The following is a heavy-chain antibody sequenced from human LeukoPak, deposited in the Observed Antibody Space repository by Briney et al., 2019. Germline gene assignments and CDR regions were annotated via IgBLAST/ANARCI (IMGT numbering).Heavy chain of an antibody. CDR2: ISSSSTTI. Sequence: GGSLRLSCAASGFTFSTYSMNWVRQAPGKGPEWVSYISSSSTTIYYADSVKGRFTISRDNAKNSLFLQMSSLRAEDTAVYYCARDLNSYGPWGYWGQGTLVTVSS. CDR1: GFTFSTYS. CDR3: ARDLNSYGPWGY. J-gene: IGHJ4*02. D-gene: IGHD5-18*01. V-gene: IGHV3-48*01.